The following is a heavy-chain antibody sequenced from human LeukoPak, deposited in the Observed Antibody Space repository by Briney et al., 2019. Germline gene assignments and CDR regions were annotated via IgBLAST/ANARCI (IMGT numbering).Heavy chain of an antibody. J-gene: IGHJ4*02. D-gene: IGHD2-15*01. CDR1: GFTFSDYY. CDR3: ASELGYCSGGSCYGDY. CDR2: ISSSGSTI. Sequence: AGGSLRLSCAASGFTFSDYYMSWIRQAPGKGLEWLSYISSSGSTIYYADSVKGRFTISRDNAKNSLYLQMNSLTAEDTAVYYCASELGYCSGGSCYGDYWGQGTLVTVSS. V-gene: IGHV3-11*01.